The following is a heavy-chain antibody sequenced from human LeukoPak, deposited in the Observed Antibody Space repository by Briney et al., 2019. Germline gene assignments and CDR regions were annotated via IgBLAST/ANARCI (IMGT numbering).Heavy chain of an antibody. V-gene: IGHV3-7*01. Sequence: GGSLRLSCVASGFTLSSYAMSWVRQAPGKGLEWVAIIKQDGSEKYYVDSVKGRFTISRDNAKNSLYLQMNSLRAEDTAVYYCARDWWGLGDRNSASRYRLTWGQGILVTVSS. D-gene: IGHD2-2*01. CDR2: IKQDGSEK. CDR3: ARDWWGLGDRNSASRYRLT. CDR1: GFTLSSYA. J-gene: IGHJ4*02.